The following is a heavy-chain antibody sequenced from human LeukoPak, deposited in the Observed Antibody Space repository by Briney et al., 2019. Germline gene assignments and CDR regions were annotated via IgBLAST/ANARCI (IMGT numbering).Heavy chain of an antibody. V-gene: IGHV3-66*01. CDR2: IYSGGST. D-gene: IGHD6-13*01. Sequence: GGSLRLSCAASGLTVSSNYMSWVRQAPGKGLEWVSVIYSGGSTYYADSVKGRFTISRDNSKNTLYLQMNSLRAEDTAVYYCARDPIAMSIAAAGINAFDIWGQGTMVTVSS. J-gene: IGHJ3*02. CDR1: GLTVSSNY. CDR3: ARDPIAMSIAAAGINAFDI.